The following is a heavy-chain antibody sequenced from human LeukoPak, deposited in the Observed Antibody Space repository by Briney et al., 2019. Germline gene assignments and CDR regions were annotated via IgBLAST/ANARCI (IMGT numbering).Heavy chain of an antibody. V-gene: IGHV3-30*02. CDR1: GFTFSSYG. D-gene: IGHD6-13*01. CDR2: IRYDGSNK. J-gene: IGHJ6*02. CDR3: AKDEWAAAGPYYGMDV. Sequence: QPGGSLRLSCAASGFTFSSYGMHWVRQAPGKGLEWVAFIRYDGSNKYYADSVKGRFTISRDNSKNTLYPQMNSLRAEDTAVYYCAKDEWAAAGPYYGMDVWGQGTTVTVSS.